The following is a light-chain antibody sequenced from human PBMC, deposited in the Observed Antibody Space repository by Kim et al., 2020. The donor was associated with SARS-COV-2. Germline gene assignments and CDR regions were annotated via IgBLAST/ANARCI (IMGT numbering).Light chain of an antibody. CDR3: SSYAGSDNGV. CDR2: DVT. J-gene: IGLJ2*01. Sequence: QSVTKSRTASSGDITSYDDVSSYKQCPGTAPTLIIYDVTKRPSVVPDRFSGSKSANTASLTVSGLQAEDEADYYCSSYAGSDNGVFGGGTQLTVL. V-gene: IGLV2-8*01. CDR1: SGDITSYDD.